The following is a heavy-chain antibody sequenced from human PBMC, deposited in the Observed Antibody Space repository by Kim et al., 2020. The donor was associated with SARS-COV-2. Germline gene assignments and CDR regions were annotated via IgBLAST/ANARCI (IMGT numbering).Heavy chain of an antibody. V-gene: IGHV3-11*04. Sequence: VKGRCTISRDNAKNSRYMQMNSLRAEDTAVYYCARAGITMIVVEVYYFDYWGQGTLVTVSS. D-gene: IGHD3-22*01. J-gene: IGHJ4*02. CDR3: ARAGITMIVVEVYYFDY.